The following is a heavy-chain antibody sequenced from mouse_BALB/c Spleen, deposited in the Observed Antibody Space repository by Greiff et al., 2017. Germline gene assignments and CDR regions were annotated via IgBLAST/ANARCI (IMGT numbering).Heavy chain of an antibody. D-gene: IGHD1-1*01. CDR1: GYTFTDYN. J-gene: IGHJ3*01. CDR2: IYPYNGGT. Sequence: VQLKQSGPELVKPGASVKISCKASGYTFTDYNMHWVKQSHGKSLEWIGYIYPYNGGTGYNQKFKSKATLTVDNSSSTAYMELRSLTSEDSAVYYCARDRGYYGSSYGFAYWGQGTLVTVSA. CDR3: ARDRGYYGSSYGFAY. V-gene: IGHV1S29*02.